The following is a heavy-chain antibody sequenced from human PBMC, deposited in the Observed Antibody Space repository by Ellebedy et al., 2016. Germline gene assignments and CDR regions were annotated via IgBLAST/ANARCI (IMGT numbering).Heavy chain of an antibody. J-gene: IGHJ4*02. Sequence: GGSLRLSCAASGFSFSSYAMSWVRQAPGKGPEWVSTITGSGDRTNYADSVKGRFTISRDSSKNTLYLDMESLRAEDTAIYYCAKCRHINGCLLDYWGQGTLVAVSS. CDR3: AKCRHINGCLLDY. CDR2: ITGSGDRT. V-gene: IGHV3-23*01. CDR1: GFSFSSYA. D-gene: IGHD6-19*01.